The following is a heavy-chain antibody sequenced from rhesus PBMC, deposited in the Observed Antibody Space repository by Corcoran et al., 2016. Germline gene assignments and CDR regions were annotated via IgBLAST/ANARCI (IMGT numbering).Heavy chain of an antibody. CDR3: ARGSYSCSPDY. V-gene: IGHV4-147*01. D-gene: IGHD3-16*01. CDR2: ISGRVGST. J-gene: IGHJ4*01. CDR1: GVSISSNW. Sequence: QLQLQVSGPGLVKPSETLSLTCAVSGVSISSNWWNWIRQPPGKEREWVGRISGRVGSTSTKPSLTSRATISPDTSKCRLSLRLISVTAADTAVYFCARGSYSCSPDYWGQGVLVTVSS.